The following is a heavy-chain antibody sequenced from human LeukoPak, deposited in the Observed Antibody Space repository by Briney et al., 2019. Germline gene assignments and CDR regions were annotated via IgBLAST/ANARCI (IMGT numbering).Heavy chain of an antibody. CDR3: ARGEGGFLEWLSTNHYYYYMDV. D-gene: IGHD3-3*01. CDR1: GGSISSYF. Sequence: ASETLSLTCTVSGGSISSYFWSWIRQPPGKGLQWIGYIYYSGSTIYNPSLKSRVTISVDTSKNQFSLKLSSVTAADTAVYYCARGEGGFLEWLSTNHYYYYMDVWGKGTTVTVSS. V-gene: IGHV4-59*01. CDR2: IYYSGST. J-gene: IGHJ6*03.